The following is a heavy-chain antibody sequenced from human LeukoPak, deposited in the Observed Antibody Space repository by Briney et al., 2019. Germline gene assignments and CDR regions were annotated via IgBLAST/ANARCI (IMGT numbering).Heavy chain of an antibody. CDR2: INEDGSEK. CDR1: RFTFSRSW. D-gene: IGHD4-17*01. Sequence: PGGSLRLSCAASRFTFSRSWMSWVRQLPGKELEWVANINEDGSEKYYVDSVRGRFTISRDNAKNSLYLQMNSLRAEDTAVYYCARTNTATTNWFDPWGQGTLVTVSS. J-gene: IGHJ5*02. V-gene: IGHV3-7*04. CDR3: ARTNTATTNWFDP.